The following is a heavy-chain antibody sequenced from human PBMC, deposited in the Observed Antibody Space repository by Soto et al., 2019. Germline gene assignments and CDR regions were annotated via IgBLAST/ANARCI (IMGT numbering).Heavy chain of an antibody. Sequence: QVQLQQWGDGLLKPSETLSLTCDVSGGSFSGYYWNWIRQPPGPGLEWIGEINHSGITNYNPSLKSRVTISVDTSKNQFSLKLTSVPASDTAVYYWARDKMTGRFYYWGQGTRVTVSS. V-gene: IGHV4-34*01. J-gene: IGHJ4*02. CDR1: GGSFSGYY. CDR2: INHSGIT. CDR3: ARDKMTGRFYY.